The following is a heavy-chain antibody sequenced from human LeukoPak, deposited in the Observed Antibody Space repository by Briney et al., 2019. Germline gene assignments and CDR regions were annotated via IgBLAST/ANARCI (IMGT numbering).Heavy chain of an antibody. CDR3: ARDLRPDIVVVPAAIDY. Sequence: GGSLRLSCAAPGFTFSSYWMHWVRQAPGKGLVWVSRINSDGSSTSYADAVKGRFTTSRANAKNTLYLQMNSLRAEDKAVYYCARDLRPDIVVVPAAIDYWGQGTLVTVSS. V-gene: IGHV3-74*01. J-gene: IGHJ4*02. CDR2: INSDGSST. D-gene: IGHD2-2*02. CDR1: GFTFSSYW.